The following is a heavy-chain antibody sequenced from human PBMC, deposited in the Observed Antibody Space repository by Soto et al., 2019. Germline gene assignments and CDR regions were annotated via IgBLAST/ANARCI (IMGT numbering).Heavy chain of an antibody. V-gene: IGHV3-53*01. Sequence: PGESLKISCAASGLSVNSNFLSWVRQAPGKGLEWVSVIYPDGTTYYADSVKGRFTISRDNSKNTLYLQMNSLRAEDSAVYYCARDRRAMAAADCYFDCWGQGTLVTVSS. CDR1: GLSVNSNF. CDR3: ARDRRAMAAADCYFDC. D-gene: IGHD6-13*01. J-gene: IGHJ4*02. CDR2: IYPDGTT.